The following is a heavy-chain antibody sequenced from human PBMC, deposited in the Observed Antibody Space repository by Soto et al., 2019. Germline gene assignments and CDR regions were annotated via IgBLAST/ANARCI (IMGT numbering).Heavy chain of an antibody. D-gene: IGHD3-9*01. V-gene: IGHV3-23*01. CDR1: GFTFSSYA. CDR3: ANDLTGYYDLFDP. CDR2: ISGSGGST. Sequence: GGSLRLSCAASGFTFSSYAMSWVRQAPGKGLEWVSAISGSGGSTYYADTVKGRFTISRDNSKNTLYLQMNSLRAEDTAVYYCANDLTGYYDLFDPWGQGTLVTVSS. J-gene: IGHJ5*02.